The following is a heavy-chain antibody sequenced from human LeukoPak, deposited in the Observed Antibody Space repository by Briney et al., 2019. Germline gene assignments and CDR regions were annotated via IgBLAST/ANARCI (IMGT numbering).Heavy chain of an antibody. V-gene: IGHV4-34*01. CDR3: ARGHSDSSGYYLILYFDY. D-gene: IGHD3-22*01. J-gene: IGHJ4*02. CDR1: GGSFSGYY. Sequence: PSETLSLTCAVYGGSFSGYYWSWIRQPPGKGLEWIGEINHSGSTNYNPSLKSRVTISVDTSKNQFSLKLSSVTAADTAVYYCARGHSDSSGYYLILYFDYWGQGTLVTVSS. CDR2: INHSGST.